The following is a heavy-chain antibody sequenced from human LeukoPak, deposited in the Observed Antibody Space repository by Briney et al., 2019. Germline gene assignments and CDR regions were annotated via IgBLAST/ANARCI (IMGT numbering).Heavy chain of an antibody. D-gene: IGHD6-6*01. J-gene: IGHJ2*01. CDR2: INPSGGST. CDR1: GYTFTIYG. V-gene: IGHV1-46*01. CDR3: ARGGSSSSRYWYFDL. Sequence: GASVKVSCKASGYTFTIYGISWVRQAPGQGLEWMGIINPSGGSTSYAQKFQGRVTMTRDMSTSTVYMELSSLRSEDTAVYYCARGGSSSSRYWYFDLWGRGTLVTVSS.